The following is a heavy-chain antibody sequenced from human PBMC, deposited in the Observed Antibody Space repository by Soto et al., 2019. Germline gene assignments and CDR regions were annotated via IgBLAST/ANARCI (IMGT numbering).Heavy chain of an antibody. CDR1: GFTFNAYT. V-gene: IGHV3-43*01. CDR2: ISWDGGIT. CDR3: AKDSYDILTGQKRYFDS. D-gene: IGHD3-9*01. Sequence: GGSLRLSCAASGFTFNAYTMHWVRQAPGKGLEWVSLISWDGGITYYGDSVKGRFTVSRDNSDNSLYLQMASLRSDDTAFYYCAKDSYDILTGQKRYFDSWGQGTLVTVSS. J-gene: IGHJ4*02.